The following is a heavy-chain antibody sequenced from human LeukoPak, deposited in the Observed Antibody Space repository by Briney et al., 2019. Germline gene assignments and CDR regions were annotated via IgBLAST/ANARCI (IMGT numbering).Heavy chain of an antibody. CDR3: AKDPGSYYYYYMDV. V-gene: IGHV3-23*01. CDR1: GSTFSSYA. CDR2: ISGSGGST. Sequence: PGGSLRLSCAASGSTFSSYAMSWVRQAPGKGLEWVSVISGSGGSTYYADSVKGRFTISRDNSKNTLYLQMNSLRAEDTAVYYCAKDPGSYYYYYMDVWGKGTTVTVSS. J-gene: IGHJ6*03. D-gene: IGHD1-26*01.